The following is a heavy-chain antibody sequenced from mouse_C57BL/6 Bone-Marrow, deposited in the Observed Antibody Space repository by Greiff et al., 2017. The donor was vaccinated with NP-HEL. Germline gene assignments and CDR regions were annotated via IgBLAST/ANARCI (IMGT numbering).Heavy chain of an antibody. J-gene: IGHJ4*01. V-gene: IGHV1-64*01. CDR1: GYTFTSYW. Sequence: QVQLQQPGAELVKPGASVKLSCKASGYTFTSYWMHWVKQRPGQGLEWIGMIHPNSGSTNYNEKFKSKATLTVDKSSSTAYMQLSSLTAEDSAVYYCARLNDYGSNYYYAMDYWGQGTSVTVSS. D-gene: IGHD1-1*01. CDR3: ARLNDYGSNYYYAMDY. CDR2: IHPNSGST.